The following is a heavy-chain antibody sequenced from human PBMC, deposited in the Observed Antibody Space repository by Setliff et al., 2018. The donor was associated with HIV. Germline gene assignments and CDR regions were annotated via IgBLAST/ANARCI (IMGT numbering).Heavy chain of an antibody. CDR1: GVTFSRFA. D-gene: IGHD3-3*01. V-gene: IGHV1-69*13. CDR2: IIPIFGTA. CDR3: ARVVDRDYDFWSAYEY. Sequence: RASVKVSCKASGVTFSRFAISWVRQAPGQGLVWMGGIIPIFGTAKYAQKFQGRVTITADESTTTAYMELNSLRAEDTPVYYCARVVDRDYDFWSAYEYWGQGTMVTVSS. J-gene: IGHJ4*02.